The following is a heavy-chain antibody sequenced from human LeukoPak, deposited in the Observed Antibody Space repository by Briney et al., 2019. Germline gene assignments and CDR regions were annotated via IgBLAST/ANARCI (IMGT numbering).Heavy chain of an antibody. V-gene: IGHV3-23*01. CDR3: AKDWIQFNRVFDCFDS. Sequence: LPGGSLRLSCAPSGFPFETNAMSWVRQAPGKGLEWVATIGNTETFYADSVTGRFTISRDNSKNTVNLQMNRLRVEDTAIYYCAKDWIQFNRVFDCFDSWGQGTLVTVSS. CDR1: GFPFETNA. J-gene: IGHJ4*02. CDR2: IGNTET. D-gene: IGHD5-18*01.